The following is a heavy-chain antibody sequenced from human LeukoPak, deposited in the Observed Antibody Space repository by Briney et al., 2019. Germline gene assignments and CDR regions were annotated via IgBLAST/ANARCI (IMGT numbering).Heavy chain of an antibody. D-gene: IGHD2-2*02. V-gene: IGHV3-33*01. CDR3: ARDDSSDIVVVPAAISGGFDP. Sequence: GGSLRLSCAASGFTFSSYGMHWVRQAPGKGLEWEAVIWYDGSNKYYADSVKGRFTISRDNSKNTLYLQMNSLRAEDTAVYYCARDDSSDIVVVPAAISGGFDPWGQGTLVTVSS. CDR2: IWYDGSNK. CDR1: GFTFSSYG. J-gene: IGHJ5*02.